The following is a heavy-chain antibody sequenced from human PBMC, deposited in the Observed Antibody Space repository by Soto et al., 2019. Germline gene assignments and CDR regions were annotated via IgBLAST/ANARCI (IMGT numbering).Heavy chain of an antibody. CDR1: GGSISSYY. D-gene: IGHD3-16*01. Sequence: QVQLQESGPGLVKPSETLSLTCTVSGGSISSYYWNWIRQSPGKGLEWIGFIYYSGSTNYNPSLKSRVTMSVDRAKNQFSLKLSSVTAADTAVYYCAAYIWGNAFDIWGQGTMVTVSS. V-gene: IGHV4-59*03. CDR2: IYYSGST. CDR3: AAYIWGNAFDI. J-gene: IGHJ3*02.